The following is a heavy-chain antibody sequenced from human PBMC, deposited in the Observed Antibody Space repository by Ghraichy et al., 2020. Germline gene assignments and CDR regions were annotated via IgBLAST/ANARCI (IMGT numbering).Heavy chain of an antibody. CDR1: GDTFNTYS. CDR2: TNPMFDTT. D-gene: IGHD2-8*02. V-gene: IGHV1-69*13. CDR3: ARARHLTYCTGGICYGHFDS. Sequence: SVKVSCKASGDTFNTYSMNWVRQAPGQGLEWMGGTNPMFDTTNYAQRFQGRVTISADDSTNTAYMELSSLRSEDTAMYYCARARHLTYCTGGICYGHFDSWGQGTLVTGSS. J-gene: IGHJ4*02.